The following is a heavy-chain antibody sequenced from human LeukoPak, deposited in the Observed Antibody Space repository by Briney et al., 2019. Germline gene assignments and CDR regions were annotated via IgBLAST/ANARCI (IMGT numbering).Heavy chain of an antibody. CDR2: IISSATTT. V-gene: IGHV3-48*02. CDR3: ARYCSSTSCYLAHAFDI. D-gene: IGHD2-2*01. J-gene: IGHJ3*02. CDR1: GFTFSSYS. Sequence: GGSLWLSCAASGFTFSSYSMNWVRQAPGKGLEWVSYIISSATTTYYADSVKGRFTISRDNAKNSLYLQMNSLRDEDTAVYYCARYCSSTSCYLAHAFDIWGQGTMVTVSS.